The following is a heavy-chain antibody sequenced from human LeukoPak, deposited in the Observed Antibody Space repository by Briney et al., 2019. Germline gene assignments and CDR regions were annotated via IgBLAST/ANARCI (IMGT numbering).Heavy chain of an antibody. Sequence: GGSLRLSCAASGFTFSSYGMHWVRQAPGKGLEWVAFIRYDGSNKYYADSVKGRFTISRDNSKNTLYLQMNSLRAEDTAVYYCAKVGDIVVVPAAMSVYDYWGQGTLVTVSS. CDR1: GFTFSSYG. D-gene: IGHD2-2*01. J-gene: IGHJ4*02. V-gene: IGHV3-30*02. CDR2: IRYDGSNK. CDR3: AKVGDIVVVPAAMSVYDY.